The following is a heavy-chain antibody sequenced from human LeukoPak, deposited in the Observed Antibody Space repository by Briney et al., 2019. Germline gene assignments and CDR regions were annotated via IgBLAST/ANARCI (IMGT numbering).Heavy chain of an antibody. V-gene: IGHV4-59*01. CDR1: GGSISSYY. D-gene: IGHD2/OR15-2a*01. J-gene: IGHJ4*02. Sequence: SETLSLTCTVSGGSISSYYWSWIRQPPGKGLEWIGYIYYSGSTNYNPSLMSRVTISVDTSKNQFSLKLSSVTAADTAVYYCARDFSPLDWGQGTLVTVSS. CDR3: ARDFSPLD. CDR2: IYYSGST.